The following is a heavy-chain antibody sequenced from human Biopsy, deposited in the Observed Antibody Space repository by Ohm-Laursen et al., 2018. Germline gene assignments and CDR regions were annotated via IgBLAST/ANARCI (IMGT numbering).Heavy chain of an antibody. Sequence: SSVKVSCKAPGGTFSNYGVNWVRQAPGQGLEWLGGNIPILGTGNYAQKFQDRVTVAADTSTSTATMELRSLRSDDTAVYYCARARITMGRGVIIQNYNFFDPWGQGTLVTVSS. V-gene: IGHV1-69*06. J-gene: IGHJ5*02. CDR3: ARARITMGRGVIIQNYNFFDP. CDR2: NIPILGTG. CDR1: GGTFSNYG. D-gene: IGHD3-10*01.